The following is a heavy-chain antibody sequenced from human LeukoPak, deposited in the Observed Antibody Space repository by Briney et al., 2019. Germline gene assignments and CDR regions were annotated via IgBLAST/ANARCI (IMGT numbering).Heavy chain of an antibody. CDR2: ISASGSGT. V-gene: IGHV3-23*01. J-gene: IGHJ5*02. D-gene: IGHD2-21*02. Sequence: GGSLRLSCAASGLTFSSYAMSWVRQAPGKGLEWVSGISASGSGTYYADSVKGRFTISRDNSKNTLYLQMNSLRAEDTAVYYCAKVTRWSWGQGTLVTVSS. CDR1: GLTFSSYA. CDR3: AKVTRWS.